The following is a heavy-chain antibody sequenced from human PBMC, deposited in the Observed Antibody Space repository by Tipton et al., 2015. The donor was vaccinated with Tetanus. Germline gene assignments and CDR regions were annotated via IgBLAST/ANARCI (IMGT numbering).Heavy chain of an antibody. D-gene: IGHD3-10*01. CDR3: ASHYGSGSDDAFDI. V-gene: IGHV4-39*01. CDR1: GASVTSNGYY. Sequence: TLSLTCNVSGASVTSNGYYWGWIRQPPGKGPEWIGSKYHSGSAYYNPSLRSRVTTSVDTPKNQFSLKLTSVIASDTAVYYCASHYGSGSDDAFDIWGQGTMVTVSS. J-gene: IGHJ3*02. CDR2: KYHSGSA.